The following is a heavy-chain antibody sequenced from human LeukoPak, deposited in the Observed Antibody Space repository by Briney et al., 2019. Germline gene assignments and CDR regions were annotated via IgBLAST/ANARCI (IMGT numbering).Heavy chain of an antibody. D-gene: IGHD6-13*01. J-gene: IGHJ4*02. CDR1: GYTFTSFG. Sequence: GASVKVSCKASGYTFTSFGISWVRQAPGQGLEWMGWISAYNGNTNYAQKLQGRVTMTTDTSTSTAYMELRSLRSDDTAVYYCARIAAAGTTVGIPVDYWGQGTLVTVSS. CDR3: ARIAAAGTTVGIPVDY. V-gene: IGHV1-18*01. CDR2: ISAYNGNT.